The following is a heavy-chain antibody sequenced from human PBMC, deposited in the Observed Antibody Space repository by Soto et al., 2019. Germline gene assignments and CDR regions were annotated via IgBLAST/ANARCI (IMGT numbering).Heavy chain of an antibody. CDR1: GVTMSYGGYS. D-gene: IGHD2-15*01. V-gene: IGHV4-30-2*06. J-gene: IGHJ4*02. CDR2: IGNLETT. CDR3: AWGGGYDSLDC. Sequence: PTETLSLTCGVSGVTMSYGGYSWSWIRQSPEKGLEWLGYIGNLETTSYNPAFKRRRSLSINKNRNKFPLMLSNMPATDKAAFYCAWGGGYDSLDCWCQGIQGTVAS.